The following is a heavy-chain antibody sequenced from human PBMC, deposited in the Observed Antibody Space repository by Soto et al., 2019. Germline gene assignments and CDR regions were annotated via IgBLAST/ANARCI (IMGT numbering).Heavy chain of an antibody. CDR2: IYSSGST. D-gene: IGHD6-19*01. CDR1: GGSISSGGYS. J-gene: IGHJ4*02. V-gene: IGHV4-61*08. CDR3: ARMSSSGWSHNDY. Sequence: SETLSLTCAVSGGSISSGGYSWSWIRQPPGKGLEWIGYIYSSGSTNYNPSLKSRVTISVDTSKNQFSLKLSSVTAADTAVYYCARMSSSGWSHNDYWGQGTLATVSS.